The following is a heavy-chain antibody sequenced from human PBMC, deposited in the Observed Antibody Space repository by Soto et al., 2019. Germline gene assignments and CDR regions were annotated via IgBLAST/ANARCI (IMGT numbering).Heavy chain of an antibody. V-gene: IGHV3-23*01. Sequence: GGSLRLSRAASGFTFSSYAMSWVRQAPGKGLEWVSVITGRGDGTYYADSVKGRFTISRDNSKNTLYLQMNSLRAEDTATYFCAKSNSAWPYYYYHMDVWGQGTTVTVSS. CDR3: AKSNSAWPYYYYHMDV. D-gene: IGHD6-19*01. CDR1: GFTFSSYA. J-gene: IGHJ6*02. CDR2: ITGRGDGT.